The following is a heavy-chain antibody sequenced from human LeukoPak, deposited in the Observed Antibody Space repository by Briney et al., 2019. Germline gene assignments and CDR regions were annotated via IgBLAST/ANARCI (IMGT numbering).Heavy chain of an antibody. D-gene: IGHD2-2*01. CDR1: GFTFSNYA. CDR2: VSGSGGYT. CDR3: AKARDIVVVPAAMCALDV. V-gene: IGHV3-23*01. Sequence: GGSLRLSCAATGFTFSNYAMNWVRQAPGKGLEWVSAVSGSGGYTYYVDSVRGRFTISRDNSKNTLYLQLNSLTAEDTVVYYCAKARDIVVVPAAMCALDVWGQGTTVTVSS. J-gene: IGHJ6*02.